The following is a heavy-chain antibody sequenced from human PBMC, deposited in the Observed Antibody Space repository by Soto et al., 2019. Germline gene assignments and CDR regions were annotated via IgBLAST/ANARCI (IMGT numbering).Heavy chain of an antibody. Sequence: GGSLRLSCAASGFTFSSYAMSWVRQAPGKGLEWVSAISGSGGSTYYADSVKGRFTISRDNSKNTLYLQMNSLRAEDTAVYYCAKWDYDFWSGYYPLDYWGQGTLVTVSS. CDR3: AKWDYDFWSGYYPLDY. D-gene: IGHD3-3*01. V-gene: IGHV3-23*01. CDR1: GFTFSSYA. CDR2: ISGSGGST. J-gene: IGHJ4*02.